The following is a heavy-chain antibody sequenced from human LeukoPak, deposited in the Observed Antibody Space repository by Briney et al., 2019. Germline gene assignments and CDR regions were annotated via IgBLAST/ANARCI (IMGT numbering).Heavy chain of an antibody. CDR3: ARQGGYCSGDSCYTWFDA. J-gene: IGHJ5*01. CDR1: GGSISDTSYY. D-gene: IGHD2-15*01. Sequence: SETLSLTCTVSGGSISDTSYYWGWIRQPPGKGLEWIGNIYYSGNTYYNPSLKSRVNISIDTSKNQFSLKLSSVTAADTAVYYCARQGGYCSGDSCYTWFDAWGQGTLVTVSS. CDR2: IYYSGNT. V-gene: IGHV4-39*01.